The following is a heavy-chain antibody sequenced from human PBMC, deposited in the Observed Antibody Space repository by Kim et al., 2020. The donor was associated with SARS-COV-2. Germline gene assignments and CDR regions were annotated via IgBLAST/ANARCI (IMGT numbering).Heavy chain of an antibody. Sequence: GGSLRLSCAASGFTFSSYAMHRVRQAPGKGLEWVAVISYDGSNKYYADSVKGRFTISRDNSKNTLYLQMNSLRAEDTAVYYCARGGLWFGELKNIDYWGQGTLVTVSS. J-gene: IGHJ4*02. CDR3: ARGGLWFGELKNIDY. CDR2: ISYDGSNK. V-gene: IGHV3-30*04. CDR1: GFTFSSYA. D-gene: IGHD3-10*01.